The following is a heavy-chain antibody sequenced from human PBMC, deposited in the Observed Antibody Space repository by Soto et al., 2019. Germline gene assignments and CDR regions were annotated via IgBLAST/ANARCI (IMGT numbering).Heavy chain of an antibody. Sequence: AAVKVSCKASGYTFSSYDISWVRQAPGQGLEWMGWISAYNGNTNYEQKLQDRVTMTTDTYTSTAYMELRSLRSDDTAVYYCARVGSSGYLLWGQGTLVTVSS. D-gene: IGHD3-22*01. J-gene: IGHJ4*02. CDR3: ARVGSSGYLL. CDR1: GYTFSSYD. V-gene: IGHV1-18*01. CDR2: ISAYNGNT.